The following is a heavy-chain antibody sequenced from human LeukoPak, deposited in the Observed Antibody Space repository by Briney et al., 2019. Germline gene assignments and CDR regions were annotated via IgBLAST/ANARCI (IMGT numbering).Heavy chain of an antibody. D-gene: IGHD4-17*01. J-gene: IGHJ6*03. CDR3: AISTVTTVYYYYYYMDV. Sequence: PGSSVKVSCKASGGTFSSYAINWVRQAPGQGLEWMGGIIPIFGTTNYAQKFQGRVTITADESTSTAYMELSSLTSEDTAVYYCAISTVTTVYYYYYYMDVWGKGTTVTVSS. CDR1: GGTFSSYA. V-gene: IGHV1-69*01. CDR2: IIPIFGTT.